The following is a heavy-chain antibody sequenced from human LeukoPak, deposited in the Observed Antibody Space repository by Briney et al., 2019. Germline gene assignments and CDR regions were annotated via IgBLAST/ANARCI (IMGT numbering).Heavy chain of an antibody. Sequence: GGSLRLSCAASGFTFDDYAMHWVRQAPGKGLEWVSGISWNSGSIGYADSVKGRFTISRDNAKNSLYLQMNSLRAEDTALYYCTRDARRIAVAGTWTDYWGQGTLVTVSS. V-gene: IGHV3-9*01. J-gene: IGHJ4*02. CDR1: GFTFDDYA. CDR2: ISWNSGSI. D-gene: IGHD6-19*01. CDR3: TRDARRIAVAGTWTDY.